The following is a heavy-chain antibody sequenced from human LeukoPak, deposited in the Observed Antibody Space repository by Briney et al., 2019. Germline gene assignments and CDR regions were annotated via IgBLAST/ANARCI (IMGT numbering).Heavy chain of an antibody. Sequence: PGRSLRLSCAASGFTFSSYAMHWVRQAPGKGLEWVAVISYDGSNKYYADSVKGRFTISRDNSKNTLYLQMNSLRAEDTAVYYCARRTPYGMDVRGQGTTVTVSS. CDR1: GFTFSSYA. CDR3: ARRTPYGMDV. V-gene: IGHV3-30-3*01. CDR2: ISYDGSNK. J-gene: IGHJ6*02.